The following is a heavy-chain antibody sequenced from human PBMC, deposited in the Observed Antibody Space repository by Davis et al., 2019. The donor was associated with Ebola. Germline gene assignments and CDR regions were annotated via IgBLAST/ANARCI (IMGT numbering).Heavy chain of an antibody. CDR2: ISAYNGNT. D-gene: IGHD3-10*01. CDR3: ARAVTMVLPSGWFDP. CDR1: GYTFTRYG. Sequence: AASVKVSCKASGYTFTRYGISWVRQAPGQGLEWMGWISAYNGNTNYAQNLQGSVTMTTDTSTSTAYMEVRSLGYDDTAVYYCARAVTMVLPSGWFDPWGQGTLVTVSS. J-gene: IGHJ5*02. V-gene: IGHV1-18*01.